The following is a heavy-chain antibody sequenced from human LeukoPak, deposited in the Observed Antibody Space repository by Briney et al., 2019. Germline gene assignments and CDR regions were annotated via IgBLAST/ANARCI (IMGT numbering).Heavy chain of an antibody. CDR1: GGSISSYY. CDR3: ARDRPPYYYDSSGYSNPM. V-gene: IGHV4-59*12. D-gene: IGHD3-22*01. Sequence: PSETLSLTCTVSGGSISSYYWSWIRQPPGKGLEWIGYIYYSGSTNYNPSLKSRVTISVDTSKNQFSLKLSSVTAADTAVYYCARDRPPYYYDSSGYSNPMWGQGTLVTVSS. CDR2: IYYSGST. J-gene: IGHJ4*02.